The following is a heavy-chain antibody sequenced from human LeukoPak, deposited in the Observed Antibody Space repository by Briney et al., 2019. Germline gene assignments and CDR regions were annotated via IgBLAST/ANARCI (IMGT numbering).Heavy chain of an antibody. V-gene: IGHV3-21*01. Sequence: GGSLRLSCAASGFTFSSYSMNWVRQAPGKGLEWVSSISSSSSYIYYADSVKGRFTISRDNAKNSLYLQMNSLRAEDTAVYYCARFSSNWKFYDYWGQGTLVTVSS. J-gene: IGHJ4*02. CDR3: ARFSSNWKFYDY. D-gene: IGHD1-1*01. CDR1: GFTFSSYS. CDR2: ISSSSSYI.